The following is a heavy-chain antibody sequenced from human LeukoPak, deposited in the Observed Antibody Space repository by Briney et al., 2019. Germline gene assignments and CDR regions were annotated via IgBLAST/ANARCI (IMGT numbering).Heavy chain of an antibody. D-gene: IGHD6-6*01. CDR2: INPNSGGT. CDR1: GYTFTGYY. CDR3: ARDVEALYYFDY. V-gene: IGHV1-2*06. J-gene: IGHJ4*02. Sequence: GASVKVSGKASGYTFTGYYMHWVRQAPGQGLEWMGRINPNSGGTNYAQKFQGRVTMTRDTSISTAYMELSRLRSDDTAVYYCARDVEALYYFDYWGQGTLVTVSS.